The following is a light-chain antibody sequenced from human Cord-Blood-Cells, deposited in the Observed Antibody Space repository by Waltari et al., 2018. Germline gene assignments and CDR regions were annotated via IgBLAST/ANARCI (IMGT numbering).Light chain of an antibody. J-gene: IGKJ3*01. CDR2: DAS. V-gene: IGKV1-33*01. Sequence: DIQMTQSPSSLSASVGDRVTITCQTSQDSSNYLNWYQQKPGKAPKLLIYDASNLETGVPTRFSGSGAATDFTFTISSLQPEDIATYYCQQYDNLPFTFGHGTKVDIK. CDR1: QDSSNY. CDR3: QQYDNLPFT.